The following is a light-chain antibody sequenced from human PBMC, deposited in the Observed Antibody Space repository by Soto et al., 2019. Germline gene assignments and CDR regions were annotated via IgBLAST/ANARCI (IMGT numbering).Light chain of an antibody. Sequence: EFVSPTSPGTMSFSPVYRATLSGMASQTVRNNYLAWYQQKPVQAPRLLIYGAFNRATGIPARFSGIGSGTDFTLTISSLEPEDSAVYYCQQRSVWPPVTVGQGTRLEIK. CDR3: QQRSVWPPVT. CDR1: QTVRNNY. CDR2: GAF. J-gene: IGKJ5*01. V-gene: IGKV3-11*01.